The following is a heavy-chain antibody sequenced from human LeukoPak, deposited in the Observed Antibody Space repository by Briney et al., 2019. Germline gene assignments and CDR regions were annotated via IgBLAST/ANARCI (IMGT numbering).Heavy chain of an antibody. CDR1: GFSFRRYA. V-gene: IGHV3-21*05. J-gene: IGHJ4*02. Sequence: GGSLRLSCSASGFSFRRYAMNWVRQAPGKGLEWVAYVNAESTDILYADSVRGRFTISRDNAKNSLYLQMNSLRAEDRGVYYCARDTFEPLVIDFWGQGTLVTVSS. CDR2: VNAESTDI. D-gene: IGHD6-13*01. CDR3: ARDTFEPLVIDF.